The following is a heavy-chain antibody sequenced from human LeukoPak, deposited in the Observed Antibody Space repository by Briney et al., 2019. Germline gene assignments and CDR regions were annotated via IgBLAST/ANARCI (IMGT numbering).Heavy chain of an antibody. CDR3: AKGGESSLPFDY. Sequence: SETLSLTCTVSGGSISGHYWSWIRQPAGKEPEWIGRVHTTGGTNYNPSLKRRLTMSVDTSKNQFSLHLTSVTAADTAVYYCAKGGESSLPFDYWGQGTLVTVSS. D-gene: IGHD3-10*01. V-gene: IGHV4-4*07. CDR2: VHTTGGT. J-gene: IGHJ4*02. CDR1: GGSISGHY.